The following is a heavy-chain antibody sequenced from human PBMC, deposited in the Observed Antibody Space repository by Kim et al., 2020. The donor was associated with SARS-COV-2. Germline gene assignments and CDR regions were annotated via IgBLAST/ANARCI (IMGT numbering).Heavy chain of an antibody. CDR1: GGSISSYY. D-gene: IGHD3-3*01. CDR2: IYYSGST. Sequence: SETLSLTCTVSGGSISSYYWSWIRQPPGKGLEWIGYIYYSGSTNYNPSLKSRVTISVDTSKNQFSLKLSSVTAADTAVYYCARDSGRWCFGVEHMYYYYGMDVWGQGTTVTVSS. V-gene: IGHV4-59*01. CDR3: ARDSGRWCFGVEHMYYYYGMDV. J-gene: IGHJ6*02.